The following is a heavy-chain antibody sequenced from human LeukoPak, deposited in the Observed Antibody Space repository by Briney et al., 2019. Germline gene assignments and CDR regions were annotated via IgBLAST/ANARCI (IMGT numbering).Heavy chain of an antibody. CDR3: VWSDARYSYGTRYFDL. V-gene: IGHV1-8*01. CDR1: GYTFTSYD. D-gene: IGHD5-18*01. CDR2: MNPNSGNT. J-gene: IGHJ2*01. Sequence: ASVKVSCKASGYTFTSYDINWVRQATGQGLEWMGWMNPNSGNTGYAQKFQGRVTMTRNTSISTAYMELSSLRSEDTAVYYCVWSDARYSYGTRYFDLWGRGTLVTVSS.